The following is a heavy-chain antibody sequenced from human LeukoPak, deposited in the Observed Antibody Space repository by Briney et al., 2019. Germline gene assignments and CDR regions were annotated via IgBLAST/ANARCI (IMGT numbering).Heavy chain of an antibody. V-gene: IGHV4-31*03. D-gene: IGHD6-13*01. CDR2: IYYSGST. J-gene: IGHJ4*02. Sequence: PQTLSLTCTLPGGSISRGGYYSSWIRQHPGRGLEWTGYIYYSGSTYYNPSLKSRVTISVDTSKNQFSLKLSSVTAADTAVYYCAAGIAAAVPFDYWGQGTLVTVSS. CDR1: GGSISRGGYY. CDR3: AAGIAAAVPFDY.